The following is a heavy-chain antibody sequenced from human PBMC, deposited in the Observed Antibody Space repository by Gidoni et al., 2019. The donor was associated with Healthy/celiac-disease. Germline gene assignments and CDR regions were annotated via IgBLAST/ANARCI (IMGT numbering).Heavy chain of an antibody. CDR2: IYYSGST. CDR3: ARHVDTAMAPDGYFQH. CDR1: GGSISSSSYY. J-gene: IGHJ1*01. D-gene: IGHD5-18*01. Sequence: QLPLQESGPGLVKPSETLSLTCTVSGGSISSSSYYWGWIRQPPGKGLEWIGSIYYSGSTYYNPSLKSRVTISVDTSKNQFSLKLSSVTAADTAVYYCARHVDTAMAPDGYFQHWGQGTLVTVSS. V-gene: IGHV4-39*01.